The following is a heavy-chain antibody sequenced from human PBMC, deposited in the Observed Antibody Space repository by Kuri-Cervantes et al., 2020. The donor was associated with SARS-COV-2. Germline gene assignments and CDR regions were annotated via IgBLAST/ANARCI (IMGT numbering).Heavy chain of an antibody. Sequence: GGSLRLSCAASGFTFSDYYMSWIRQAPGKGLEWVSYISSSSSYTNYADSVKGRFTISRDNAKNSLYLQMNSLRAEDTAVYYCARGGLDYYDFWSGYYNYYYYYMDVWGKGTTVTVSS. CDR2: ISSSSSYT. J-gene: IGHJ6*03. V-gene: IGHV3-11*06. CDR3: ARGGLDYYDFWSGYYNYYYYYMDV. CDR1: GFTFSDYY. D-gene: IGHD3-3*01.